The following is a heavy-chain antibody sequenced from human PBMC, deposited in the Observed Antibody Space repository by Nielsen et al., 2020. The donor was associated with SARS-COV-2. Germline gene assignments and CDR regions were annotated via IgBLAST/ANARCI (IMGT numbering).Heavy chain of an antibody. Sequence: GGSLRLSCEGSGFTFSDFYLSWIRQAPGKGLEWVTHMSRSGARTKSADSVKGRFTISRDNSKNTLYLQMNSLRAEDTAVYYCARAPKQLWLSWYFDLWGRGTLVTVSS. CDR3: ARAPKQLWLSWYFDL. CDR1: GFTFSDFY. V-gene: IGHV3-11*06. J-gene: IGHJ2*01. CDR2: MSRSGART. D-gene: IGHD5-18*01.